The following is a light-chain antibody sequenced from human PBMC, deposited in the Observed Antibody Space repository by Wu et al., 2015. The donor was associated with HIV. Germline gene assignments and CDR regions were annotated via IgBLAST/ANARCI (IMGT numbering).Light chain of an antibody. V-gene: IGKV1-5*03. CDR1: QNINNW. Sequence: DIHMTQSPSTLSASVGDRVTLTCRASQNINNWLAWYQQKPGKAPNLMIYKASSLQNGVSSRFSGSGSGTEFTLTISSLQPDDFATYFCQQYNSYPXTFGGGPRWRSN. J-gene: IGKJ4*01. CDR3: QQYNSYPXT. CDR2: KAS.